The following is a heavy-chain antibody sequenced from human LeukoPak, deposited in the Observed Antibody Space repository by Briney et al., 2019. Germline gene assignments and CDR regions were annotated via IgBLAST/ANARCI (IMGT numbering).Heavy chain of an antibody. CDR2: INWNGGST. V-gene: IGHV3-20*04. CDR3: AKGLERESRLDS. CDR1: GFTFDDYG. Sequence: GGSLRLSCAASGFTFDDYGMSWVRQAPGKGLEWVSGINWNGGSTGYADSVKGRFTISRDNAKNSLYLQMNSLRAEDTALYYCAKGLERESRLDSWGQGTLVTVSS. D-gene: IGHD1-1*01. J-gene: IGHJ4*02.